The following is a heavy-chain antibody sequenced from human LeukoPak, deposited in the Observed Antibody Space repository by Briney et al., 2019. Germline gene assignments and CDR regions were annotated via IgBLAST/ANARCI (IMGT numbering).Heavy chain of an antibody. CDR2: IYFSGTT. CDR3: ARHGPLYDIWSAQFYLDY. D-gene: IGHD3-3*01. CDR1: GGSISPYY. J-gene: IGHJ4*02. Sequence: PSETLSLTCSVSGGSISPYYWSWIRQPPGKRLEWIGYIYFSGTTNYNPSLKSRVTISVDTSKNQFSLRLSSVTAADTAVYYCARHGPLYDIWSAQFYLDYWGQGTLVTVSS. V-gene: IGHV4-59*08.